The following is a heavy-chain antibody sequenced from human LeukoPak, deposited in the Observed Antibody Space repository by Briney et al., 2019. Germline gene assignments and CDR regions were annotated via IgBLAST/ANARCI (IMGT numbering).Heavy chain of an antibody. D-gene: IGHD6-19*01. CDR2: ISSSSYI. J-gene: IGHJ4*02. CDR1: GFTFSSYS. V-gene: IGHV3-21*01. CDR3: ARVGQWLVRGKLDY. Sequence: GGSLRLSCAASGFTFSSYSMNWVRQAPGKGLEWVSSISSSSYIYYADSVKGRFTISRDNAKNSLYLQMNSLRAEDTAVYYCARVGQWLVRGKLDYWGQGTLVTVSS.